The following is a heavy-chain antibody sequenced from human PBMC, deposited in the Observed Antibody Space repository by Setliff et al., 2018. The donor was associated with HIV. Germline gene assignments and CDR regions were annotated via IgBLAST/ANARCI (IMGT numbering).Heavy chain of an antibody. J-gene: IGHJ6*03. CDR3: ARLVSWRYYYYYMDV. D-gene: IGHD1-1*01. CDR1: GASISSSSHH. CDR2: IYYTGST. Sequence: SETLSLTCTVSGASISSSSHHWAWIRQPPGKGLEYIGNIYYTGSTHHNPSLESRVATSVDTSKSQFSLKLSSVTAADTAVYYCARLVSWRYYYYYMDVWGKGTTVTVSS. V-gene: IGHV4-39*01.